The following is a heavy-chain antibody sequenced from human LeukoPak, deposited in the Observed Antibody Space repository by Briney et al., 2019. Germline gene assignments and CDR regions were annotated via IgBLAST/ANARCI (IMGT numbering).Heavy chain of an antibody. D-gene: IGHD2-21*02. CDR2: IIPIFGTT. CDR1: GGTFSSYA. CDR3: ARVYCGDDCFLADAFDI. J-gene: IGHJ3*02. V-gene: IGHV1-69*06. Sequence: SVKVSCKASGGTFSSYAISWVRQAPGQGLEWMGGIIPIFGTTNSAQKFQGRVTITADKSTSTAYMELSSLRSEDTAVYYCARVYCGDDCFLADAFDIWGQGTMVTVCS.